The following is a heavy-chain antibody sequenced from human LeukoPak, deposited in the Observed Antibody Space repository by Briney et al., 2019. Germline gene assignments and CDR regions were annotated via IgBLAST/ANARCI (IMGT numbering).Heavy chain of an antibody. D-gene: IGHD3/OR15-3a*01. J-gene: IGHJ6*02. V-gene: IGHV3-74*03. CDR1: GITLSDYW. CDR2: IESDGTRT. CDR3: VRGGHKLDIETSRYFYGLDV. Sequence: GGSLRLSCAASGITLSDYWMFWVRQGPGKGLVHVSRIESDGTRTVYADSVKGRFTISRDNAKNTMYLQMNSLRAEDTAVYYCVRGGHKLDIETSRYFYGLDVWGQGTTVTVSS.